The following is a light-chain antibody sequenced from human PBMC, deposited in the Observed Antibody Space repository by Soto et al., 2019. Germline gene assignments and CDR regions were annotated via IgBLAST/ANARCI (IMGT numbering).Light chain of an antibody. CDR1: ETISTN. CDR3: QQSYITPLA. CDR2: DTS. V-gene: IGKV3-15*01. J-gene: IGKJ1*01. Sequence: EIVLTQSPATLSVSPGERATLSCRATETISTNLAWFQRKPGQPPRLLIYDTSTRATGVPTRFSGSGSGTDFTLTISSLQPEDFATYYCQQSYITPLAFGQGTKVDIK.